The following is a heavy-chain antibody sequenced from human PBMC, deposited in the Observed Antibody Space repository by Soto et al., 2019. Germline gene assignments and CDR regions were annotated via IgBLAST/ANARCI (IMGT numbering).Heavy chain of an antibody. V-gene: IGHV1-8*01. Sequence: ASVKVSCKASGYTFTSYDINWVRQATGQGLEWMGWMNPNSGNTGYAQKFQGRVTMTRNTSISTAYMELSSLRSEDTAVYYCARRTYYDFWSGYYNYYYYYMDVWGKGTTVTVSS. D-gene: IGHD3-3*01. CDR1: GYTFTSYD. J-gene: IGHJ6*03. CDR2: MNPNSGNT. CDR3: ARRTYYDFWSGYYNYYYYYMDV.